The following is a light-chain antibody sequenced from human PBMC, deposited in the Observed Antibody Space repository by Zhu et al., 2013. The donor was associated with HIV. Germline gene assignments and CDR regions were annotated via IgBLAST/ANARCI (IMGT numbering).Light chain of an antibody. J-gene: IGKJ4*01. Sequence: EIVMTQSPATLSVSPGERVTLSCRASQSVSSNLAWYQQKPGQAPRLLIHGASTRATGIADRFSGSGSGTDFTLSISRLDPEDFAVYYCQQYGKSPLTFGGGTTVEIK. CDR3: QQYGKSPLT. V-gene: IGKV3-20*01. CDR2: GAS. CDR1: QSVSSN.